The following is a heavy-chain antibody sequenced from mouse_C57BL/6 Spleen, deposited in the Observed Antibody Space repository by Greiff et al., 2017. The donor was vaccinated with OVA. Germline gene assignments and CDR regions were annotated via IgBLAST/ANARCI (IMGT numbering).Heavy chain of an antibody. CDR1: GYAFSSYW. J-gene: IGHJ3*01. Sequence: VQLQQSGAELVKPGASVKISCKASGYAFSSYWMNWVKQRPGQGLEWIGKIYPGDGDTNYNGKFKGKATLTADKSSSTAYMQLSSLTSEDSAVDFCASRGNYLAWFAYWGQGTLVTVSA. D-gene: IGHD2-1*01. CDR2: IYPGDGDT. CDR3: ASRGNYLAWFAY. V-gene: IGHV1-80*01.